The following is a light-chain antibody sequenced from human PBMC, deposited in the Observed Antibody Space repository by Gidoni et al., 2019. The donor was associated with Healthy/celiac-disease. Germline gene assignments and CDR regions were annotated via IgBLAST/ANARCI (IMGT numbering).Light chain of an antibody. CDR2: YDS. V-gene: IGLV3-21*04. CDR1: NMGSKS. CDR3: QVWDSSSDHVV. J-gene: IGLJ2*01. Sequence: SYVLPQPPSGSVAPGKTARITCGGNNMGSKSVHWYQQKPGQAPVLVIYYDSDRPSGIPERFSGSNSGNTATLTISRVEAGDEADYYCQVWDSSSDHVVFGGGTKLTVL.